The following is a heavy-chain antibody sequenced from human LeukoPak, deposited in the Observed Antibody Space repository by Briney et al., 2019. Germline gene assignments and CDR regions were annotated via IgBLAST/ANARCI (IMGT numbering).Heavy chain of an antibody. CDR3: ARSGGDRGWYYFDY. V-gene: IGHV4-4*07. D-gene: IGHD6-19*01. Sequence: PSETLSLTCTVSGGSISSYYWSWIRQPAGKGLEWIGRIYSSGSTDYNPSLKSRVTMSVDTSKNQFSLKLTSITAADTAVYYCARSGGDRGWYYFDYWGQETLVTVSS. J-gene: IGHJ4*02. CDR2: IYSSGST. CDR1: GGSISSYY.